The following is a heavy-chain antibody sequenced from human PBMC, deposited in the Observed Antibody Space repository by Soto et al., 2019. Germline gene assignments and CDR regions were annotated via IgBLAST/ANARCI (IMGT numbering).Heavy chain of an antibody. V-gene: IGHV3-30*18. CDR2: ISYDGSNK. D-gene: IGHD5-12*01. Sequence: QVQLVESGGGVVQPGRSLRLSCAASGFTFSSYGMHWVRQAPGKGLEWVAVISYDGSNKYYADSVKGRFTISRDNSKNTLYLQMNSLRAEDTAVYYCAKPESRGYSGYDYWGQGTLVTVSS. CDR1: GFTFSSYG. CDR3: AKPESRGYSGYDY. J-gene: IGHJ4*02.